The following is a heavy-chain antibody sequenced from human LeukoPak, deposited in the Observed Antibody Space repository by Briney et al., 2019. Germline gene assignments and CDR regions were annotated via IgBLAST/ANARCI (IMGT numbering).Heavy chain of an antibody. Sequence: GGSLRLSCAASGFTFSSYGMHWVRQAPGKGLEWVAFIRYDGSNKYYADSVKGRFTISRDDSKNTLYLQMNSLRAEDTAVYYCAKDWFTAAGTTKDYWGQGTLVTVSS. CDR3: AKDWFTAAGTTKDY. CDR2: IRYDGSNK. CDR1: GFTFSSYG. J-gene: IGHJ4*02. V-gene: IGHV3-30*02. D-gene: IGHD6-13*01.